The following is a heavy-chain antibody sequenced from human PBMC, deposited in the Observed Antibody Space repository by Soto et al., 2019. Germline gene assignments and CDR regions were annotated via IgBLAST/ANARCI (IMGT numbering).Heavy chain of an antibody. CDR2: VYYSANR. D-gene: IGHD2-8*01. J-gene: IGHJ6*02. V-gene: IGHV4-39*01. CDR3: ARPGTSYAMDV. CDR1: GASMTSTMFY. Sequence: PSETLSLTCTVPGASMTSTMFYWGWFRQPPGKGLEWIGSVYYSANRYYNPSLKSRVTIVLDTSKNQFSLTLSSVTAADTAVYYCARPGTSYAMDVWGQGTTVTVPS.